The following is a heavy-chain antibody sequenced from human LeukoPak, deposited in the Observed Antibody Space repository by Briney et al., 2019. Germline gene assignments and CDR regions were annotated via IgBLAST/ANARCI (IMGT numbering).Heavy chain of an antibody. J-gene: IGHJ4*02. D-gene: IGHD6-19*01. CDR1: GFSFSSYA. Sequence: VGSLRLSCAASGFSFSSYAMSWVRQAPGKGLEWVSDISGSGGSTYYADSVKGRFTISRDNSKNTLYLQMNSLRAEDTAVYYCAIDIAVAGTVMGYWGQGTLVTVSS. CDR3: AIDIAVAGTVMGY. CDR2: ISGSGGST. V-gene: IGHV3-23*01.